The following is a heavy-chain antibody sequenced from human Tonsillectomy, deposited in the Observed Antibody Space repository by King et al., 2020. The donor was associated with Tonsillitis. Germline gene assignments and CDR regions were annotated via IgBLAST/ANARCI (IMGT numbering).Heavy chain of an antibody. CDR2: IIPIFGTT. J-gene: IGHJ4*02. D-gene: IGHD3-10*01. Sequence: QLVQSGAEVKKPGSSVKVSCKASGGTFSNFAINWVRQAPGQGLEWMGGIIPIFGTTKYAQRFQGRVTITADESTSTAYMELSSLRSEDTAVYYCARGDSLFHYFGSGSFSYFDYWGQGTLVTVSS. CDR3: ARGDSLFHYFGSGSFSYFDY. V-gene: IGHV1-69*12. CDR1: GGTFSNFA.